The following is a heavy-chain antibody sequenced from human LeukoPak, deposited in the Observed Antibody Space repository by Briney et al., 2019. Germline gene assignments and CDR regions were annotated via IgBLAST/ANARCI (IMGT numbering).Heavy chain of an antibody. D-gene: IGHD6-6*01. J-gene: IGHJ4*02. CDR1: GFAFSSYA. Sequence: PGRSLRLSCAASGFAFSSYAMYWVRHAPAKGLEWVAVISYDGNNKYYADSVKGRFTISRDDSKNTLSLQMNSLRAEDTAVYYCARGAPERISSSTNYYFDYWGQGTLVTVSS. CDR3: ARGAPERISSSTNYYFDY. V-gene: IGHV3-30-3*01. CDR2: ISYDGNNK.